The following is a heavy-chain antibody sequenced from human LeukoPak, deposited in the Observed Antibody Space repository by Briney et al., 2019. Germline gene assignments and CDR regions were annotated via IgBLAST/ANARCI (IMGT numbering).Heavy chain of an antibody. J-gene: IGHJ3*02. CDR3: ARDWQLPSGPDVFDI. CDR1: GFSFPSYG. D-gene: IGHD1-1*01. CDR2: ITAYDGDT. V-gene: IGHV1-18*01. Sequence: GASVKVSCKASGFSFPSYGISWVRQAPGQGLEWIGWITAYDGDTNYAEKFQGRVTMTTDTSTSTASMELWILRSDDTAVYYCARDWQLPSGPDVFDIWGQGTVVTVSS.